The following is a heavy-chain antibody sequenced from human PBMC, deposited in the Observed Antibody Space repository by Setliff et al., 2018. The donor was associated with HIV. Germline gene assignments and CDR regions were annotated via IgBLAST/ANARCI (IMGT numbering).Heavy chain of an antibody. CDR1: GFTFDDYA. V-gene: IGHV3-48*03. CDR2: ISSSGNSV. D-gene: IGHD3-10*01. CDR3: ARYFRDGSYNDY. Sequence: PGGSLRLSCAASGFTFDDYAMHWVRQAPGKGLEWVSYISSSGNSVYYAESVKGRFAISRDNAKRSLFLQMNSLRGEDTAVYYCARYFRDGSYNDYWGQGTLVTVSS. J-gene: IGHJ4*02.